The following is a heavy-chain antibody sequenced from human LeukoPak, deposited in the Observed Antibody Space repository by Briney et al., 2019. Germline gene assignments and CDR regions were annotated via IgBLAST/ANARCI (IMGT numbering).Heavy chain of an antibody. CDR3: AKDLTGRYGSGSYYPLFDY. CDR2: ITWDGGNT. D-gene: IGHD3-10*01. J-gene: IGHJ4*02. CDR1: GFSFDDYA. V-gene: IGHV3-43D*03. Sequence: GGSLRLSCAASGFSFDDYAMHWVRQAPGKGLEWVSLITWDGGNTYYADSVKGRFTISRDNSKSSLYLQMNSLRAEDTALYYCAKDLTGRYGSGSYYPLFDYWGQGTLVTVSS.